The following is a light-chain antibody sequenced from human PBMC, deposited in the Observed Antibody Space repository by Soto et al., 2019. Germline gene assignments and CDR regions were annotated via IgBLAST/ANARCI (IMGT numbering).Light chain of an antibody. CDR1: QSISLF. CDR2: AAS. Sequence: DIQMTQSPSSLSASVGDTVTITCRASQSISLFLNWYQQKPGKAPKLLIYAASSLQSGVPSRFSGSGSGTDFTLTIISLEPEDFAVYYCQQRSNWPPVTFGPGTKVDIK. CDR3: QQRSNWPPVT. J-gene: IGKJ3*01. V-gene: IGKV1-39*01.